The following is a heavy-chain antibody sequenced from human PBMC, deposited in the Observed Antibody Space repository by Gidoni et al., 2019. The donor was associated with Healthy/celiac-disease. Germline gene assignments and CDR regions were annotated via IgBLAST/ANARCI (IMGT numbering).Heavy chain of an antibody. J-gene: IGHJ4*02. CDR2: INHSGST. D-gene: IGHD3-10*01. Sequence: QVQLQQWGAGLLKPSETLSLTCAVYGGSFSGYYWSWIRQPPGQGLEWIGEINHSGSTNYNPALKSRVTISVDTSKNQFSRKLSSVTAADTAVYYCARGPLVRGVTAPGIFNYWGQGTLVTVSS. CDR1: GGSFSGYY. CDR3: ARGPLVRGVTAPGIFNY. V-gene: IGHV4-34*01.